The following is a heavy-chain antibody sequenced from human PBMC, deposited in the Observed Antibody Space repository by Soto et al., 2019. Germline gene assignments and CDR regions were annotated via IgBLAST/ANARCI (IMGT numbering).Heavy chain of an antibody. J-gene: IGHJ5*01. CDR1: GYTFTFYY. CDR3: ARGSEVASRQLFDF. V-gene: IGHV1-46*01. D-gene: IGHD6-6*01. Sequence: QVQLVQSGAEVRKPGASVRISCKASGYTFTFYYIHWVRQAPGQGLEWMGTVNPSYGDTAYSQKFQGRVTLTRDTSTTTVYMDLSSLRSEDTAVYFCARGSEVASRQLFDFRGQGSLVSVSS. CDR2: VNPSYGDT.